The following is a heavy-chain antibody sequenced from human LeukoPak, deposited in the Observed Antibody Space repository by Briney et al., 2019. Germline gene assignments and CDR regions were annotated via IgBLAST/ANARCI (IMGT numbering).Heavy chain of an antibody. CDR1: GASISSGGYY. J-gene: IGHJ4*02. CDR2: ISYSGST. CDR3: ASAYLDYFDY. V-gene: IGHV4-31*03. D-gene: IGHD3-16*01. Sequence: SQTLSLTCTVSGASISSGGYYWSWIRQHPGKGLEWIGYISYSGSTYYNPSLKSRVTISVDTSKNQFSLKLSSVTAADTAVYYCASAYLDYFDYWGQGTLVTVSS.